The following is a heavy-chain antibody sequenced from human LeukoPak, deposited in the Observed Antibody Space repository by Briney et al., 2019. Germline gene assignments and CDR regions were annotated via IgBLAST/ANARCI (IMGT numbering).Heavy chain of an antibody. CDR1: GFTFSSYS. D-gene: IGHD3-22*01. CDR2: ISSSSSYI. J-gene: IGHJ4*02. Sequence: GGSLRLSCAASGFTFSSYSMNWVRQAPGKGLEWVSSISSSSSYIYYADSVKGRFTIFRENAKNSLYLEMNSLRAEDTAVYYCARDFYDTDYYGYYFDSWGQGTLVTVSS. V-gene: IGHV3-21*01. CDR3: ARDFYDTDYYGYYFDS.